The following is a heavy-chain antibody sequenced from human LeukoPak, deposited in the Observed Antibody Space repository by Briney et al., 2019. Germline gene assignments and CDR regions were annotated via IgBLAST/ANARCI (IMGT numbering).Heavy chain of an antibody. CDR3: AKWPFTFGGVIVPVDY. D-gene: IGHD3-16*02. CDR2: ISGSGGTT. J-gene: IGHJ4*02. V-gene: IGHV3-23*01. Sequence: PGGSLRLSCAASGFTFSSYAMSWVRQAPGKGLEWVSVISGSGGTTYYADSVKGRFTISRDNSKNTLYLQMNSLRAEDTAVYYCAKWPFTFGGVIVPVDYWGQGTLVTVSS. CDR1: GFTFSSYA.